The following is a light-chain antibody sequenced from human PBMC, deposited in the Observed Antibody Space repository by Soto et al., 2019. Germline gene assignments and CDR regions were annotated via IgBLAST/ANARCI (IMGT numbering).Light chain of an antibody. CDR2: GAS. V-gene: IGKV3-15*01. CDR1: QSVSTD. J-gene: IGKJ3*01. CDR3: QQYNDWPPIT. Sequence: VMTQSPPTLSVSPGERATLSCRASQSVSTDLAWYQQKPGQAPRLLIYGASTRATDVPARFSGGGSGTEFTLTISSLHSEDVAINYCQQYNDWPPITFGPGTEVDIK.